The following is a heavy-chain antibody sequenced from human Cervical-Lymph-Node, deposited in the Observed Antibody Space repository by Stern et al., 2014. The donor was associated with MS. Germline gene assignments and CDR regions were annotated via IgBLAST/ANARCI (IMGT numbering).Heavy chain of an antibody. V-gene: IGHV3-30*03. D-gene: IGHD2-2*01. CDR3: MGVGDAMHV. CDR1: GFRLSNSG. Sequence: QLVESGGGVVQPGRSLTISCAAYGFRLSNSGMHWVRQAPGKGLEWVAVMSIDGGNKKYGEAVQGRFSISRDMANNTLFLQMNSLRPEDTAVYYCMGVGDAMHVWGQGTTVIVSS. CDR2: MSIDGGNK. J-gene: IGHJ6*02.